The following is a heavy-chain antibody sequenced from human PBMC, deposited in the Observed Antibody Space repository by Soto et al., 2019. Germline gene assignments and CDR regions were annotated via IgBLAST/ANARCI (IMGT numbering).Heavy chain of an antibody. CDR3: ARHGWFGESSAFDI. CDR1: GGSISIYY. J-gene: IGHJ3*02. Sequence: SETLSLTYNLSGGSISIYYWSWIRQAPGKGLEWIGYIYYSGSTNYNPSLKSRVTISVDTSKNQFSLKLSSVTAADTAVYYCARHGWFGESSAFDICGQGTMVT. CDR2: IYYSGST. V-gene: IGHV4-59*08. D-gene: IGHD3-10*01.